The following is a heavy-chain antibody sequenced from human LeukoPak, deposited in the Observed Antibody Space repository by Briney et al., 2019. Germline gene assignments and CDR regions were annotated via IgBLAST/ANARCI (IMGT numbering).Heavy chain of an antibody. J-gene: IGHJ6*03. CDR2: ISSSGSTM. CDR3: AKDTVKVTTIRRVPHYMDV. Sequence: GGSLRLSCAASGFTFSSYTMNWVRQAPGKGLEWVSYISSSGSTMYYADSVKGRFSISRDNSKNTLYLQMNSLRAEDTALYYCAKDTVKVTTIRRVPHYMDVWGKGTTVTISS. D-gene: IGHD5-12*01. V-gene: IGHV3-48*01. CDR1: GFTFSSYT.